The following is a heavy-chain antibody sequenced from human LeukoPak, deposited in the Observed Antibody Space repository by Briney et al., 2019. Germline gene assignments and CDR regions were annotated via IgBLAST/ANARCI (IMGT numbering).Heavy chain of an antibody. CDR3: MKEGRYYFNSYMDV. J-gene: IGHJ6*03. V-gene: IGHV3-23*01. CDR1: GFRLSGYA. Sequence: GGSLRLSCAGSGFRLSGYAMTWVRQAPGKGLEWVSSITGSGGRTNYAESVKGRFTISRDNSKSTLYLQMNNLSPEDTATYYCMKEGRYYFNSYMDVWGNGTTVIVSS. CDR2: ITGSGGRT.